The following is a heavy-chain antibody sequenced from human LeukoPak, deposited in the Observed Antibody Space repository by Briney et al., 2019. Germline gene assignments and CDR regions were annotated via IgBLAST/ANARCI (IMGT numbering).Heavy chain of an antibody. Sequence: PGGSLRLSCAASGFTFSSYGMHWVRQAPGKGLEWVAVISYDGSNKYYADSVKGRFTISRDNSKNTLYLQMTSLRAEDTAVYYCAKDQGMGVLDYYDSSGTTFDYWGQGTLVTVSS. CDR2: ISYDGSNK. J-gene: IGHJ4*02. CDR1: GFTFSSYG. D-gene: IGHD3-22*01. V-gene: IGHV3-30*18. CDR3: AKDQGMGVLDYYDSSGTTFDY.